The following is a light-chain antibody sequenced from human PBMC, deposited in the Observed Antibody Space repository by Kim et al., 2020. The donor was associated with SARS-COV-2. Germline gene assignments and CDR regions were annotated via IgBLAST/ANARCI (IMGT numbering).Light chain of an antibody. CDR3: KSRDTSGYLLV. CDR1: SLRSYY. J-gene: IGLJ2*01. Sequence: SSELTQDPAVSVALRQTVRITCQGASLRSYYASWYQQKPGQAPVLVMHAQNNPPSRIPDPFPGPSSGNTASFTIPGAQAEDDADYYCKSRDTSGYLLVFG. V-gene: IGLV3-19*01. CDR2: AQN.